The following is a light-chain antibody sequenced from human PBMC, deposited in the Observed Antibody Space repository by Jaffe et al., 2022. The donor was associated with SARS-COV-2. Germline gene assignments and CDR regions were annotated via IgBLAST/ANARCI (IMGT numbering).Light chain of an antibody. V-gene: IGKV3-20*01. CDR1: QSINGNY. CDR2: DAS. Sequence: EIVLAQSPGTLSLSPGERATLSCRASQSINGNYLAWYQQKPGQAPRLLIYDASSRATGIPDRFSGSGSGTDFTLTISRLEPEDFAVYYCQQYGSSPRTFGQGTKVEIK. CDR3: QQYGSSPRT. J-gene: IGKJ1*01.